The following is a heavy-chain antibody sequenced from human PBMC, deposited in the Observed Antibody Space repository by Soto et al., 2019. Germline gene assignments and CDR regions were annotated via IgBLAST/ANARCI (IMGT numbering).Heavy chain of an antibody. J-gene: IGHJ4*02. CDR2: VGADGNGA. Sequence: EVQLVESGGGLVQPGGSVRLSCAASGFTFSNYWMHWVRQTPGKGLVWVSRVGADGNGATYADSVKGRFTISRDNARNTLYLQRDSLRVEETAMYHCARDGLMHGPDMDQWGQGILVTVSS. CDR1: GFTFSNYW. CDR3: ARDGLMHGPDMDQ. D-gene: IGHD3-16*01. V-gene: IGHV3-74*01.